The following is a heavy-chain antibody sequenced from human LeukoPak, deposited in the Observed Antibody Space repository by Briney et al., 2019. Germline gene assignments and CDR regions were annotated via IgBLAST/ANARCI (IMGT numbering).Heavy chain of an antibody. D-gene: IGHD3-10*01. CDR3: ARDKEVRGVSYYYYYGMDV. CDR1: GGSISSGGYY. CDR2: IYYSGST. Sequence: PSQTLSLTCTVSGGSISSGGYYWSWIRQHPGKGLEWIGYIYYSGSTYYNPSLKSRVTISVDTSKNQFSLKLSSVTAADTAAYYCARDKEVRGVSYYYYYGMDVWGQGTTVTVSS. J-gene: IGHJ6*02. V-gene: IGHV4-31*03.